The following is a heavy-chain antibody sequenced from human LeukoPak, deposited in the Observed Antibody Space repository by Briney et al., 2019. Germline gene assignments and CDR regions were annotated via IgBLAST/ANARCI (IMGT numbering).Heavy chain of an antibody. CDR3: AREGKAAANFDY. Sequence: ASVKVSCKASGYTFTSYAMHWVRQAPGQRLEWMGWINAGNGNTKYSQKFQGRVTITADESTSTVYTELSSLRSEDTAVYYCAREGKAAANFDYWGQGTLVTVSS. D-gene: IGHD2-2*01. V-gene: IGHV1-3*01. CDR1: GYTFTSYA. CDR2: INAGNGNT. J-gene: IGHJ4*02.